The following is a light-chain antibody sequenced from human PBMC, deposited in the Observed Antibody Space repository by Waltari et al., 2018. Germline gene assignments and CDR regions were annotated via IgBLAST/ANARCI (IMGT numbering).Light chain of an antibody. CDR1: SGHSSNV. CDR3: QTGGHGTWV. J-gene: IGLJ3*02. Sequence: QLVLTQSPSVSASLGASVKLTCTITSGHSSNVIAWLQQQPGKGPRYLMKVNSDGSHSKGDEIPDRFSGSSSGPERYLTISSRQSDDEAYYYCQTGGHGTWVFGGGTKLTVL. V-gene: IGLV4-69*01. CDR2: VNSDGSH.